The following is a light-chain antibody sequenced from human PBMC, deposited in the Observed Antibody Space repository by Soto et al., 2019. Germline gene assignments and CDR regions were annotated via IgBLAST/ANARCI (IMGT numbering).Light chain of an antibody. CDR1: QSISSL. V-gene: IGKV3-11*01. J-gene: IGKJ4*01. CDR3: QQRSNWPLT. Sequence: EIVLTQSPATLSLSPGERATLSCRASQSISSLLAWYQQKRGQAPRLLIYDASNRATGIPVRFSGSGSGTDFTLTISSLEPEDFAVYYCQQRSNWPLTFGGGTKVDIK. CDR2: DAS.